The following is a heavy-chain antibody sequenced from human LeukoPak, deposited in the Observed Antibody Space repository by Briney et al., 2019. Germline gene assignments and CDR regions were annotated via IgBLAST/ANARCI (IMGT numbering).Heavy chain of an antibody. CDR1: GGTFSSYV. V-gene: IGHV1-69*13. CDR2: IIPIFGTA. Sequence: ASVKVSCKASGGTFSSYVISWVRQAPGQGLEWMGGIIPIFGTANYAQKFQGRVTITADESTSTAYLELSSLRSEDTAVYYCAREPQGYCSSTSCHRYYFDYWGQGTLVTVSS. J-gene: IGHJ4*02. D-gene: IGHD2-2*01. CDR3: AREPQGYCSSTSCHRYYFDY.